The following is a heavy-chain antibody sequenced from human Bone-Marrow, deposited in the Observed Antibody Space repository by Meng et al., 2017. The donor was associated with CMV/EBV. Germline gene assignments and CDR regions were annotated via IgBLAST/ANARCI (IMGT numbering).Heavy chain of an antibody. Sequence: SETLSLTCAVYGGSFSGYYWSWIRQPPGKGLEWIGEINHSGSTNYNPSLKSRVSISVDTSKIQFSLKLSSVTAADTDVYYCARGGYYDFYLSWFDPWGQGSLVTVSS. J-gene: IGHJ5*02. CDR1: GGSFSGYY. CDR3: ARGGYYDFYLSWFDP. CDR2: INHSGST. V-gene: IGHV4-34*01. D-gene: IGHD2/OR15-2a*01.